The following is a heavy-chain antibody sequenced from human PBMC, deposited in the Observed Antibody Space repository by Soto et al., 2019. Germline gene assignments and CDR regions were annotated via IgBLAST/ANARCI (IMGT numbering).Heavy chain of an antibody. CDR2: INAGNGNT. CDR1: GYTFTSYA. V-gene: IGHV1-3*01. D-gene: IGHD6-19*01. J-gene: IGHJ1*01. Sequence: QVQLVQSGAEVKKPGASVRVSCKASGYTFTSYAMHWVRQAPGQRLEWMGWINAGNGNTKYSQKFQGRGNITRDTSASTAYMELSSLRSEDTAVYYCARDYRRRSGWYSPEYFQHWGQGTLVTVSS. CDR3: ARDYRRRSGWYSPEYFQH.